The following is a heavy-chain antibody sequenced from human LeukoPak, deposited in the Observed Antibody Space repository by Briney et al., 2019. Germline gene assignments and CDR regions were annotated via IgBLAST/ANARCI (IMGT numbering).Heavy chain of an antibody. CDR1: QSIVSSRH. CDR2: ISGSGDST. Sequence: GGSLRLTCAASQSIVSSRHMRWVRQAPGKGLEWVSGISGSGDSTYYADSVKGRFAISRDNSKNTLYLQMNSLRAEDTAIYYCARRSGIAVAGAFDYWGQGTLVTVSS. J-gene: IGHJ4*02. D-gene: IGHD6-19*01. V-gene: IGHV3-23*01. CDR3: ARRSGIAVAGAFDY.